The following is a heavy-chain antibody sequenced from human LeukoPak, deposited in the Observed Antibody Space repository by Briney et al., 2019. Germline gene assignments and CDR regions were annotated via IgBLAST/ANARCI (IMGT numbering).Heavy chain of an antibody. V-gene: IGHV3-53*01. Sequence: PGGSLRLSCTVSGFTVSSNSMSWVRQAPGKGLEWVSFIYSDNTHYSDSVKDRFTISRDNSKNTLYLQMNSLRAEDTAVYYCARDWAYGSGSAEETSAFDIWGQGTMVTVSS. CDR2: IYSDNT. CDR3: ARDWAYGSGSAEETSAFDI. J-gene: IGHJ3*02. CDR1: GFTVSSNS. D-gene: IGHD3-10*01.